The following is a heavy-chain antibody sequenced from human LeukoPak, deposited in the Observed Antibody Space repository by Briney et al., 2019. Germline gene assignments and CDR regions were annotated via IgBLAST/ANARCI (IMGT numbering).Heavy chain of an antibody. CDR2: ISSSGSTI. V-gene: IGHV3-48*03. CDR3: TKGTLTTGYSS. Sequence: GGSLRLSCAASGFTFSSYEMNWVRQAPGKGLEWVSYISSSGSTIYYADSVKGRFTISRDNSKNTLYLQMSSLRAEDTAVYYCTKGTLTTGYSSWGQGTLVTVSS. CDR1: GFTFSSYE. D-gene: IGHD5-24*01. J-gene: IGHJ5*02.